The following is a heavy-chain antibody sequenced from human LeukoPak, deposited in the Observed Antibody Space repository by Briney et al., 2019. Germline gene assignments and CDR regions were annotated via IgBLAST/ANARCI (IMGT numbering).Heavy chain of an antibody. CDR3: ATYSTGRYKGLEY. V-gene: IGHV3-7*03. Sequence: GGSLRLSCTASGFTFSSYWMSWVRQAPGKGPEWVANINKDGSEKYYVDSLKGRFTISRDNAENSLYLQMNSLRAEDTAVYYCATYSTGRYKGLEYWGQGTLVTVSS. CDR2: INKDGSEK. CDR1: GFTFSSYW. J-gene: IGHJ4*02. D-gene: IGHD6-19*01.